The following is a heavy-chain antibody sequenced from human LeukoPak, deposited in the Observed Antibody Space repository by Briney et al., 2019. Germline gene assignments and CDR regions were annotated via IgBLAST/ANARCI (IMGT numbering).Heavy chain of an antibody. J-gene: IGHJ4*02. Sequence: SETLSLTCAVYGGSFSGYYWSWIRQPPGKGLEWIGEINHSGSTNYNPSLKGRVTISVDTSKNQFSLKLSSVTAADTAVYYCARGSTTYDYVWGSYRFHYFDYWGQGTLVTVSS. V-gene: IGHV4-34*01. CDR1: GGSFSGYY. D-gene: IGHD3-16*02. CDR2: INHSGST. CDR3: ARGSTTYDYVWGSYRFHYFDY.